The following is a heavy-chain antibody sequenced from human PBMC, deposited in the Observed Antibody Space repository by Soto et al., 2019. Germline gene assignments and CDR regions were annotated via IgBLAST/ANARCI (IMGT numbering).Heavy chain of an antibody. CDR1: GGSISSYY. CDR2: IIYSGST. D-gene: IGHD6-19*01. J-gene: IGHJ4*02. Sequence: QVQLQESGPGLVKPSESLSLTCAVSGGSISSYYWSWIRQPPGKGLEWIGYIIYSGSTNYNPSLKSRVTISRDTSKNQFSLKLTAVSAADTAVYYCARSRYTSGWWTPPFDYWGQGTLVTVSS. CDR3: ARSRYTSGWWTPPFDY. V-gene: IGHV4-59*01.